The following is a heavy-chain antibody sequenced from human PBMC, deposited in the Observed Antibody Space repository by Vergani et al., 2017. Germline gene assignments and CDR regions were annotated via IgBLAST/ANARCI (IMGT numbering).Heavy chain of an antibody. V-gene: IGHV3-9*02. CDR1: GFTSAGYA. D-gene: IGHD3-3*01. J-gene: IGHJ6*03. CDR2: ISWNSNSI. CDR3: AKADYDFWSGYASNYYYYMDV. Sequence: EVQLEESGGGLVLPGRSLRLSCVASGFTSAGYAMHWVRQAPGKGLEWVSGISWNSNSIGYADSVKGRFTISRDNAKNSLYLQMNSLRAEDTAVYYCAKADYDFWSGYASNYYYYMDVWGKGTTVTVSS.